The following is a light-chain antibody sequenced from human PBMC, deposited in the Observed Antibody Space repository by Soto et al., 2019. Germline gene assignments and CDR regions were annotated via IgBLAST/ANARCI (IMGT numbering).Light chain of an antibody. CDR1: QSVSSY. CDR2: DAS. V-gene: IGKV3-11*01. J-gene: IGKJ5*01. CDR3: QQRSNWPPIT. Sequence: EIVLTQSPATLSLSPGERATLSCRASQSVSSYLAWYQQKPGQAPRLLIYDASNRATGIPARFSGSGSGTDFTLTISSRETEDFAVYYCQQRSNWPPITFGQGTRLEIK.